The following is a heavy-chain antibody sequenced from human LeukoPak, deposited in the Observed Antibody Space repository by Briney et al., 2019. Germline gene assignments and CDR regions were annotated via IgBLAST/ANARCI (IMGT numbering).Heavy chain of an antibody. Sequence: SETLSLTCAVYSGSFSGYYWSWIRQPPGKGLEWIGEINHSGSTNYNPSLKSRVTISVDTSKNQFSLKLNSVTAADTAVYYCARDRGPAHSGWHRPPSNWFDPWGQGTLVTVSS. D-gene: IGHD6-19*01. CDR2: INHSGST. CDR3: ARDRGPAHSGWHRPPSNWFDP. CDR1: SGSFSGYY. V-gene: IGHV4-34*01. J-gene: IGHJ5*02.